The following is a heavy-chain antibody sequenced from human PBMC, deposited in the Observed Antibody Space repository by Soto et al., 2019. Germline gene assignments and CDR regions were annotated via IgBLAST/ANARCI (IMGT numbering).Heavy chain of an antibody. Sequence: GASGEVSCKACGYTFTSYYMHWVRQAPGQGLELMGIINPSGGRTSYAQKFQGRVTMTRDTSTRTVYMELSSLRSEDTAVYYCARMGTVRGFDYWGQGTLVTVSS. CDR1: GYTFTSYY. D-gene: IGHD4-4*01. CDR2: INPSGGRT. V-gene: IGHV1-46*01. J-gene: IGHJ4*02. CDR3: ARMGTVRGFDY.